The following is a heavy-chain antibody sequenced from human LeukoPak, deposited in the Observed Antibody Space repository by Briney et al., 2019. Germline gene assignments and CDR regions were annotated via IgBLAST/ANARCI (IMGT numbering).Heavy chain of an antibody. D-gene: IGHD3-10*01. V-gene: IGHV3-21*01. Sequence: PGGYLRLSCAATEFNLSSYSMNGARPATGAGLEWVSSIYNSRNYIYSADSVKGRFTIAHDNAHNPLYLQMNSMRGQDTTVYYWARGYGLRTHVDYWGQGTLVTVSS. CDR2: IYNSRNYI. CDR1: EFNLSSYS. CDR3: ARGYGLRTHVDY. J-gene: IGHJ4*02.